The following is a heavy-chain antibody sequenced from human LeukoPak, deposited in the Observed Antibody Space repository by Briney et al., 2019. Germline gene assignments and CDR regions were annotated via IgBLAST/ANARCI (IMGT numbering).Heavy chain of an antibody. CDR1: GGTFSSYA. V-gene: IGHV1-69*13. CDR3: AMGQYYDYVWGSYRYPHFDY. J-gene: IGHJ4*02. D-gene: IGHD3-16*02. CDR2: IIPIFGTA. Sequence: GASVKVSCKASGGTFSSYAISWVRQAPGQGVEWMGGIIPIFGTANYAQKFQGRVTITADESTSTAYMELSSLRSEDTAVYYCAMGQYYDYVWGSYRYPHFDYWGQGTLVTVSS.